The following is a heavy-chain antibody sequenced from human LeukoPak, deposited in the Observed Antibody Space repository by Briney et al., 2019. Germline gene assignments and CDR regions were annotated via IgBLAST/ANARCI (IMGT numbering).Heavy chain of an antibody. CDR3: ATYSSLNRREFQY. Sequence: PGGSLRLSCAASGFTFSNYGMHWVRQAPGKGLEWVSVISFDGSAKYYADSVKGRFTISRDNSKNTLYLQMTSLRAEDTAVYYCATYSSLNRREFQYWGQGTLLTVSS. CDR1: GFTFSNYG. J-gene: IGHJ1*01. V-gene: IGHV3-30*03. CDR2: ISFDGSAK. D-gene: IGHD3-22*01.